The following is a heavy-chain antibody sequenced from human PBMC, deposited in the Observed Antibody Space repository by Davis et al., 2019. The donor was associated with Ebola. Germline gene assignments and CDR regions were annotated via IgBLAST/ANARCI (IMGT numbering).Heavy chain of an antibody. D-gene: IGHD3-10*02. V-gene: IGHV1-2*06. CDR3: ARGGITMLVVPRDYYYGMDV. J-gene: IGHJ6*02. Sequence: ASVKVSCKASGYTFTDYYIHWVRQAPGQGLERVGRMNPNSGETNYAQRFQGRVTMTRDTSITTASMELRRLRSDDTAIYFCARGGITMLVVPRDYYYGMDVWGQGTTVTVSS. CDR1: GYTFTDYY. CDR2: MNPNSGET.